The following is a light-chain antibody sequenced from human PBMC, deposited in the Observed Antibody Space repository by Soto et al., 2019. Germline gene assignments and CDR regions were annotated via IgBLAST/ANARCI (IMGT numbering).Light chain of an antibody. CDR3: QSYDNTLSASV. CDR1: SSNIGAGHV. J-gene: IGLJ2*01. V-gene: IGLV1-40*01. Sequence: QAVVTQPPSVSGAPGQRVTISCTGSSSNIGAGHVVHWYQQFPGRAPNLLIYGSSNRPSGVPDRFSGSKSGTSASLAITGLQAEDEAEYYCQSYDNTLSASVFGGGTKLTVL. CDR2: GSS.